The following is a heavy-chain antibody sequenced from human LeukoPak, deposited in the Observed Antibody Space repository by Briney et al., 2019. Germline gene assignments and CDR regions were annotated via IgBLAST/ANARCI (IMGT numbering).Heavy chain of an antibody. CDR3: ANYGGTYWYYFDY. D-gene: IGHD1-26*01. CDR1: GFTFSSYS. Sequence: GGSLRLSCAASGFTFSSYSMNWVRQAPGKGLEWVSSISSSSSYIYYADSVKGRFTISRDNSKNTLYLQMNSLRADDTAAYYCANYGGTYWYYFDYWGQGTLVIVSS. V-gene: IGHV3-21*04. J-gene: IGHJ4*02. CDR2: ISSSSSYI.